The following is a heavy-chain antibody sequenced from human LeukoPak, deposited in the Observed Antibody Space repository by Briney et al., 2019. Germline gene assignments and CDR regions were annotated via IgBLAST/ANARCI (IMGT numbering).Heavy chain of an antibody. D-gene: IGHD6-13*01. Sequence: GGSLRLSCAASGFTFSDYYMSWIRQAPGKGLEWVSYISSSSSYTNYADSVKGRFTISRDNAKNSLYLQMNSLRAEDTAVYYCKVSSWYLPVVDYWGQGTLVTVSS. CDR3: KVSSWYLPVVDY. J-gene: IGHJ4*02. V-gene: IGHV3-11*06. CDR2: ISSSSSYT. CDR1: GFTFSDYY.